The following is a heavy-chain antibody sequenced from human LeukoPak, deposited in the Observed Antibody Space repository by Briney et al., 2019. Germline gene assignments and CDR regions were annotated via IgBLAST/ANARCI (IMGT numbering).Heavy chain of an antibody. D-gene: IGHD3-10*01. J-gene: IGHJ4*02. Sequence: PGGSLRLSCAASGFTFFSIYEMNWVRQAPGKGLEWVSSISSSSSYIYYADSVKGRFTISRDNAKNSLYLQMNSLRAEDTAVYYCARDRSQVGFGELLSQLYYFDYWGQGALVTVSS. CDR2: ISSSSSYI. V-gene: IGHV3-21*01. CDR1: GFTFFSIYE. CDR3: ARDRSQVGFGELLSQLYYFDY.